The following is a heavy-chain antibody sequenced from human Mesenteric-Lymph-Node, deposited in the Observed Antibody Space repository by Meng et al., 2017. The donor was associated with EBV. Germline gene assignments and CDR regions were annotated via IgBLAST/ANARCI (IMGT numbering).Heavy chain of an antibody. D-gene: IGHD3-10*01. Sequence: EVQLMESGXXLVKPGGSLRLSCAXSGFSLGAYSMNWVRQAPGKGLEWVSSISSTSTTVKYADSVKGRFTISRDNAENSLYLQINSLRAEDTAIYYCARGPSLDFYGSGSYYPSWGQGTLVTVSS. V-gene: IGHV3-21*01. J-gene: IGHJ4*02. CDR2: ISSTSTTV. CDR3: ARGPSLDFYGSGSYYPS. CDR1: GFSLGAYS.